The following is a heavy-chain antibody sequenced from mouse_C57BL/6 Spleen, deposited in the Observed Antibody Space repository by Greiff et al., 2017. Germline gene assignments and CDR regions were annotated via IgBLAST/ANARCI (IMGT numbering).Heavy chain of an antibody. Sequence: VQLQQSGPELVKPGASVKIPCKASGYTFTDYNMDWVKQSHGKSLEWIGDINPNNGGTIYNQKFKGKATLTVDKSSSTAYMELRSLTSEDTAVYYCARSENYGSSYWYFDVWGTGTTVTVSS. V-gene: IGHV1-18*01. CDR2: INPNNGGT. J-gene: IGHJ1*03. CDR1: GYTFTDYN. D-gene: IGHD1-1*01. CDR3: ARSENYGSSYWYFDV.